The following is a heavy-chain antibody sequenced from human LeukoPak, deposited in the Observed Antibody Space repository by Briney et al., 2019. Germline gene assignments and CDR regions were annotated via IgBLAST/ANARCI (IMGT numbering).Heavy chain of an antibody. CDR1: GGSISSSGYY. V-gene: IGHV4-39*07. D-gene: IGHD3-22*01. Sequence: SETLSLTCTVSGGSISSSGYYWGWIRQPPGKGLEWIGSIYYSGSTYYNPSLKSRVTISVDTSKNQFSLKLSSVTAADTAVYYCARVQRSGLSYYYDSSGLKPFDYWGQGTLVTVSS. CDR2: IYYSGST. J-gene: IGHJ4*02. CDR3: ARVQRSGLSYYYDSSGLKPFDY.